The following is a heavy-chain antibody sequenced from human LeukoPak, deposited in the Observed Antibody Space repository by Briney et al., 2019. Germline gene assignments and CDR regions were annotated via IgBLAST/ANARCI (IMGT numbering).Heavy chain of an antibody. Sequence: SETLSLTCTVSGGSISNYYWSWVRQPPGKGREWSGYIYYTGSTNYNPSLTSLVNISVDTSKNQFSLNLTSVTAADTAVYYCARWGSIAVARFDYWGQGTLVTVSS. V-gene: IGHV4-59*01. CDR3: ARWGSIAVARFDY. J-gene: IGHJ4*02. D-gene: IGHD6-6*01. CDR2: IYYTGST. CDR1: GGSISNYY.